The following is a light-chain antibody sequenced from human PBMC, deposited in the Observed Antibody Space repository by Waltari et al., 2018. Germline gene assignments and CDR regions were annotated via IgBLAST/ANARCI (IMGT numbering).Light chain of an antibody. CDR2: NDA. CDR3: ASWDDRLDAYV. J-gene: IGLJ1*01. Sequence: QSVLTQPPSASGTPGHRVTISCSGRSSHAGRNAVNRYPQPPGTAPQLLIFNDADRPSGVPDRFSGSRSATSASLAISGLQSDDESTYYCASWDDRLDAYVFGTGTWVTVL. CDR1: SSHAGRNA. V-gene: IGLV1-44*01.